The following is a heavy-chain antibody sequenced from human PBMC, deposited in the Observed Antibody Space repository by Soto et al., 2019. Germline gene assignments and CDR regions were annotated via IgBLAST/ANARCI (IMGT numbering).Heavy chain of an antibody. CDR1: GFTFSNYG. D-gene: IGHD6-25*01. Sequence: GGSLRLSCAASGFTFSNYGMHWVRQAPGKGLEWVAVIWHDGFNKFYGDSVKGRFAISRDNSQNALYLQMSSLRADDTALYYCARDDGTAATSTGYFDYWGQGTPVTVSS. CDR3: ARDDGTAATSTGYFDY. CDR2: IWHDGFNK. V-gene: IGHV3-33*01. J-gene: IGHJ4*02.